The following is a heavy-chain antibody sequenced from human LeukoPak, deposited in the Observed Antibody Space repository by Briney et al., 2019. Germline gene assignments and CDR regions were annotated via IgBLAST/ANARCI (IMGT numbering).Heavy chain of an antibody. D-gene: IGHD5-18*01. J-gene: IGHJ4*02. V-gene: IGHV3-30*03. Sequence: PGRSLRLSCAASGFTFSSYVMHWVRQAPGKGLEWVAVISYDGSDKNYADSVKGRFTISRDNSKNTLYLQMNSLRAEDTAVYYCARGSGDTAMVIGYWGREPWSPSPQ. CDR3: ARGSGDTAMVIGY. CDR2: ISYDGSDK. CDR1: GFTFSSYV.